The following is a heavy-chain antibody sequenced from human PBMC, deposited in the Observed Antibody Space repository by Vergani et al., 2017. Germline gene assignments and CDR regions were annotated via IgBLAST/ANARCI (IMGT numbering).Heavy chain of an antibody. CDR3: VRSRSFYFDN. CDR2: INPTGSR. J-gene: IGHJ4*02. CDR1: GYTFTDFF. Sequence: LVQSGPEVKEPAASVKVSCIVSGYTFTDFFLAWVRQIPGERPEWMVWINPTGSRRYAEQFEGRVTMTTDTSIKTVFLEMTGLRSDDTAVYYCVRSRSFYFDNWGQGTLITVSS. V-gene: IGHV1-2*02.